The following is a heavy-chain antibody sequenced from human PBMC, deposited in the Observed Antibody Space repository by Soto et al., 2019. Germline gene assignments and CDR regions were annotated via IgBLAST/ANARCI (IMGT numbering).Heavy chain of an antibody. Sequence: PGGALRLSCAASGFTVSSNYRSWVRQAPGKGLEWVSAVSANGQGIYYADSVRGRFTISRDNSKNTVFLHMDSLSAEDTAVYYCAKDRHYPRDYFHYWGQGTLVPVSS. CDR2: VSANGQGI. CDR1: GFTVSSNY. CDR3: AKDRHYPRDYFHY. D-gene: IGHD3-10*01. J-gene: IGHJ4*02. V-gene: IGHV3-23*01.